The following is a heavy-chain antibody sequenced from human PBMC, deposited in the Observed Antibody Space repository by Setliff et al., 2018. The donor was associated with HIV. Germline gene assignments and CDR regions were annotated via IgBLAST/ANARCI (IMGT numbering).Heavy chain of an antibody. J-gene: IGHJ4*02. Sequence: GGSLRLSCAASGFTFSSYWMSWVRQAPGKGLEWVSSISRSSEYKYSADSVKGRFTISRDNAKNSLYLQMNSLRAEDTAVYYCTTQSLSWGQGTLVTVSS. CDR1: GFTFSSYW. V-gene: IGHV3-21*03. CDR3: TTQSLS. CDR2: ISRSSEYK.